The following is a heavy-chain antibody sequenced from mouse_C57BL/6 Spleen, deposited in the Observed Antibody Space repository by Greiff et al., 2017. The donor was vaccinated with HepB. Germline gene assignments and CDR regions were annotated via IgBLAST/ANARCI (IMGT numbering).Heavy chain of an antibody. Sequence: QVQLKESGAELARPGASVKLSCKASGYTFTSYGISWVKQRTGQGLEWIGEIYPRSGNTYYNEKFKGKATLTADKSSSTAYMELRSLTSEDSAVYFCAREGTVVGYYFDYWGQGTTLTVSS. D-gene: IGHD1-1*01. CDR2: IYPRSGNT. CDR1: GYTFTSYG. V-gene: IGHV1-81*01. J-gene: IGHJ2*01. CDR3: AREGTVVGYYFDY.